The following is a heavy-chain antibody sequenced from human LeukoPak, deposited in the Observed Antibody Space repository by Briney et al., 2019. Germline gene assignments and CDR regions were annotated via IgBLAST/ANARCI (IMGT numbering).Heavy chain of an antibody. J-gene: IGHJ4*02. CDR3: AKDSNWGTALCPYYFDY. CDR2: ITGSSNII. CDR1: GFTFSSYA. Sequence: GGSLRLSCAVSGFTFSSYAMSWVRQAPGKGLECVSIITGSSNIIYYADYVKGRFTISRDNSKNTVYLQMNSLRAEDTAVYYCAKDSNWGTALCPYYFDYWGQGTLVTVSS. D-gene: IGHD7-27*01. V-gene: IGHV3-23*01.